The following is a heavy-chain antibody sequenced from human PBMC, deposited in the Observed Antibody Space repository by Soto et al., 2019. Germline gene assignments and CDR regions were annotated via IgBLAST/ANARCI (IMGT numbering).Heavy chain of an antibody. J-gene: IGHJ4*02. Sequence: GGSLRLSCAASGFTFSSYGMNCVRQAPGKGLEWVAVISYDGSNKYYADSVKGRFTISRDNSKNTLYLQMNSLRAEDTAVYYCANFGSSFSFDYWGQGTLVTVSS. V-gene: IGHV3-30*18. CDR2: ISYDGSNK. CDR3: ANFGSSFSFDY. CDR1: GFTFSSYG. D-gene: IGHD6-6*01.